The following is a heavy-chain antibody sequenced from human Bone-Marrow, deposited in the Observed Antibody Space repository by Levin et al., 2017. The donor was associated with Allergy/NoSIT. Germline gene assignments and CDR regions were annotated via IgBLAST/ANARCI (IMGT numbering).Heavy chain of an antibody. CDR3: ARGVSCSSTSCSLWNWFDP. Sequence: SETLSLTCSVSGDSISSGDFYWTWIRQPPGTGLEWLGRTHYIGSTSYNPSLKSRLNISVDTSKNHFSLKLSSVTAADTAVYYCARGVSCSSTSCSLWNWFDPWGQGKLVTVSS. V-gene: IGHV4-30-4*01. D-gene: IGHD2-2*01. J-gene: IGHJ5*02. CDR1: GDSISSGDFY. CDR2: THYIGST.